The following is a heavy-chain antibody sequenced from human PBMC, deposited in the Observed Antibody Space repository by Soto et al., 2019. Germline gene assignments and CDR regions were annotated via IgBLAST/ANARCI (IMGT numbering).Heavy chain of an antibody. CDR1: GFTFSSYG. V-gene: IGHV3-33*01. CDR3: ARVGWGLRPIYYYGMDV. Sequence: QVQLVESGGGVVQPGRSLRLSCAASGFTFSSYGMHWVRQAPGKGLEWVAVIWYDGSNKYYADSVKDRFTISRDNSKNTLDLQRNSLRAEDTAVYYCARVGWGLRPIYYYGMDVWGQGTTVTVSS. J-gene: IGHJ6*02. CDR2: IWYDGSNK. D-gene: IGHD3-16*01.